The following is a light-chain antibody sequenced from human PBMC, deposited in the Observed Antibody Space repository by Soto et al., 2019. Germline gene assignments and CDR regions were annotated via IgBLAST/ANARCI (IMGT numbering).Light chain of an antibody. CDR3: QQYNTWLWT. Sequence: EVVMTQSPATLSVSPGERVTLSCRASQSINAHLAWYQQKPGQAPRLLIHGASTRATGIPARFSGSGFGKEFIVTISSLPFEDFAVYYCQQYNTWLWTFGQGTKVEIQ. V-gene: IGKV3-15*01. J-gene: IGKJ1*01. CDR1: QSINAH. CDR2: GAS.